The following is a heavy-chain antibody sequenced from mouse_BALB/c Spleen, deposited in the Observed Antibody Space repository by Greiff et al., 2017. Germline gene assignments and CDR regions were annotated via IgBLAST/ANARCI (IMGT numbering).Heavy chain of an antibody. D-gene: IGHD2-3*01. Sequence: VKVVESGPGLVAPSQSLSITCTVSGFSLTSYGVHWVRQPPGKGLEWLGVIWAGGSTNYNSALMSRLSISKDNSKSQVFLKMNSLQTDDTAMYYCAREGLLRAYAMDYWGQGTSVTVSS. J-gene: IGHJ4*01. V-gene: IGHV2-9*02. CDR3: AREGLLRAYAMDY. CDR1: GFSLTSYG. CDR2: IWAGGST.